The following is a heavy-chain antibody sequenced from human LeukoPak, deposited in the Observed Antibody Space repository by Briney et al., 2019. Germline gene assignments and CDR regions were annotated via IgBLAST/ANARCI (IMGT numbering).Heavy chain of an antibody. D-gene: IGHD3-10*01. J-gene: IGHJ4*02. Sequence: GGSLRLSCAASGFTFSTYIMHWVRQAPGKGLEWVAVMSYDGSNEYYADSVKGRFTISRDNSQSALYLQMNSLRTEDTAVYYCAGDFDYWGQGTLVSVSS. CDR2: MSYDGSNE. CDR1: GFTFSTYI. CDR3: AGDFDY. V-gene: IGHV3-30-3*01.